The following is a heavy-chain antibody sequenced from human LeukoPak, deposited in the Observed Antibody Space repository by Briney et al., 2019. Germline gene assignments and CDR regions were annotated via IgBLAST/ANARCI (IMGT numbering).Heavy chain of an antibody. CDR2: IYHTGST. V-gene: IGHV4-38-2*02. CDR1: GYSITSGYY. Sequence: PSETLSLTCTVSGYSITSGYYWGWIRQPPGKGLEWIGSIYHTGSTNYNPSLKSRVTISVDTSKNQFSLKLSSVTAADTAVYYCAREEEPPGGGAFDVWGQGTMVTVSS. CDR3: AREEEPPGGGAFDV. J-gene: IGHJ3*01. D-gene: IGHD1-14*01.